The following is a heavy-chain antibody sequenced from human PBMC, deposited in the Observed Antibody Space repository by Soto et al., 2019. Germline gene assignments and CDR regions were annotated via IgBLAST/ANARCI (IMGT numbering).Heavy chain of an antibody. D-gene: IGHD3-22*01. CDR2: VWFDGSNE. V-gene: IGHV3-33*01. CDR3: ARELHDSSGAFDY. CDR1: GFTFSNYG. Sequence: QVQLVESGGGVVQPGRSLRLSCAASGFTFSNYGMHWVRQAPGKGLEWVAVVWFDGSNEYYADSVKGRFTISRDNSKNTLYLQMNSLRAEDTAVYYCARELHDSSGAFDYWGQGTLVTVSS. J-gene: IGHJ4*02.